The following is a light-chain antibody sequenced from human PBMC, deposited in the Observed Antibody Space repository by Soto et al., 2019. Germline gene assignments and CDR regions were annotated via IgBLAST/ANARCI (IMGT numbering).Light chain of an antibody. V-gene: IGKV3-11*01. CDR1: QSVSTF. CDR3: QQCANWPPKWT. Sequence: EVVFTQSPPTLSFSPVEIAGLSCRASQSVSTFLAWYQQKPGQAPRLLIYDASNRATGIPARFSGSGSGTDFTLTISSLEPEDFAVYYCQQCANWPPKWTFGQGTKVDI. J-gene: IGKJ1*01. CDR2: DAS.